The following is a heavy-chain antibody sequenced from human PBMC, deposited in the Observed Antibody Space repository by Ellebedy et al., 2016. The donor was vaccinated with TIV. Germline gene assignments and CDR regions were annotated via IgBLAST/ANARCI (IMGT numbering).Heavy chain of an antibody. V-gene: IGHV5-51*01. Sequence: GESLKISCKGSGYSFTSYWIGWVRQMPGKGLAWMGIISPGDSATRYSPSFQGQVTISADKSISTAYLQWSSLKASDTAMYYCARTALTGTTVRWFAPWGQGTLVTVSS. CDR1: GYSFTSYW. CDR3: ARTALTGTTVRWFAP. CDR2: ISPGDSAT. D-gene: IGHD1-7*01. J-gene: IGHJ5*02.